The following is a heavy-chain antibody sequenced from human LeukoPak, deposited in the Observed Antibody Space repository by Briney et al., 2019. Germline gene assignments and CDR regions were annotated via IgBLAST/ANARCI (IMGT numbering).Heavy chain of an antibody. CDR2: INPNSGGT. V-gene: IGHV1-2*06. J-gene: IGHJ3*02. Sequence: ASVKVSCKASGYTFTGYYMHWVRQAPGQGLEWMGRINPNSGGTNYAQKFQGRVTMTRDTSISTAYMELSRLRSDDTAVYYCARRRLDGYNHDAFDIWGQGTMITVSS. CDR1: GYTFTGYY. D-gene: IGHD5-24*01. CDR3: ARRRLDGYNHDAFDI.